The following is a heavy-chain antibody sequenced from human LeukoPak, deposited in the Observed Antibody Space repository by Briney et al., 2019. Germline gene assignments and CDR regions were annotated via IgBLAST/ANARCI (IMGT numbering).Heavy chain of an antibody. CDR2: IYYSGST. Sequence: SWVRQPPGKGLEWIAYIYYSGSTYYNPSLKSRVTISVDTSKNQFSLKLSSVTAADTAVYYCARGDSSSWSFKIWGQGTLVTVSS. D-gene: IGHD6-13*01. J-gene: IGHJ4*02. V-gene: IGHV4-30-4*08. CDR3: ARGDSSSWSFKI.